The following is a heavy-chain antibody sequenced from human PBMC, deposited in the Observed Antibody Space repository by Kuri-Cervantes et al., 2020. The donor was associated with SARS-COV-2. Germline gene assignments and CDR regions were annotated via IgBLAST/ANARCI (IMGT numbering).Heavy chain of an antibody. Sequence: ASVKVSCKASGYTFTGYYMHWVRQAPGQGLEWMGWISAYNGNTNYAQKLQGRVTMTTDTSTSTAYMELRSLRSDDTAVYYCARVGATNPVVDYWGQGTLVTVSS. CDR2: ISAYNGNT. V-gene: IGHV1-18*04. CDR3: ARVGATNPVVDY. J-gene: IGHJ4*02. CDR1: GYTFTGYY. D-gene: IGHD1-26*01.